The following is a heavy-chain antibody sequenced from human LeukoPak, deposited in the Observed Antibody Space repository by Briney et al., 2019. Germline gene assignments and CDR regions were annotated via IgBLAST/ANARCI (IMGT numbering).Heavy chain of an antibody. CDR3: AREGIAATGSNDY. D-gene: IGHD2-15*01. Sequence: SVKVSCKASGGTFSSYAISWVRQAPGQGLEWMGGIIPIFGTANYAQKFQGRVAITADKSTSTAYMELSSLRSEDTAVYYCAREGIAATGSNDYWGQGTLVTVSS. CDR2: IIPIFGTA. J-gene: IGHJ4*02. V-gene: IGHV1-69*06. CDR1: GGTFSSYA.